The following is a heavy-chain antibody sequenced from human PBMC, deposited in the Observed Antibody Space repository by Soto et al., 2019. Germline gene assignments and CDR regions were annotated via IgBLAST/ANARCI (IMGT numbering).Heavy chain of an antibody. CDR3: AKGPWYPWQHQYSLGY. J-gene: IGHJ4*02. D-gene: IGHD2-15*01. V-gene: IGHV3-23*01. Sequence: EVQLLESGGGLVQPGGSLRLSCAASGFTFSSYAMSWVRQAPGKGLEWVSAISGSGGSTYYADSVKGRFTISRDNSKNTLYLQMNSLRAEDTAVYYCAKGPWYPWQHQYSLGYWGQGTLVTVSS. CDR2: ISGSGGST. CDR1: GFTFSSYA.